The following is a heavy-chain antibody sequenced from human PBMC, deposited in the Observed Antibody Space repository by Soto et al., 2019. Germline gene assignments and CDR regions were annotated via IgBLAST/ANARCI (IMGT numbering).Heavy chain of an antibody. CDR1: GFSFVTYA. CDR3: AKDAARTSGWYYFAF. CDR2: MSNSGDET. V-gene: IGHV3-23*01. Sequence: GGSLRLSCAASGFSFVTYAMGWVRQAPGKGLEWVSVMSNSGDETYYADSVKGRFTISRDNFQNTLYLQLSSLRAEDTAVYYCAKDAARTSGWYYFAFWGQGTLVTVS. D-gene: IGHD6-19*01. J-gene: IGHJ4*02.